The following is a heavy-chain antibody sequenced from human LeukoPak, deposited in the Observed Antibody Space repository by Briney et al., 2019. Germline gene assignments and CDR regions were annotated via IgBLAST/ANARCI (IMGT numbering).Heavy chain of an antibody. Sequence: SETLSLTCTVSGDSISSSSYYWGWIRQPPGKGLEWIGGIYYSGSTYYNPSLKSRVTISVDTSKNQFSLKLSSVTAADTAVYYCASGIAVAGDNWFDPWGQGTLVTVSS. CDR3: ASGIAVAGDNWFDP. D-gene: IGHD6-19*01. V-gene: IGHV4-39*07. J-gene: IGHJ5*02. CDR1: GDSISSSSYY. CDR2: IYYSGST.